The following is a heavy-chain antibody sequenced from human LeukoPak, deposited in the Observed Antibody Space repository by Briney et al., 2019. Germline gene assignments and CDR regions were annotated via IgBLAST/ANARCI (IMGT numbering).Heavy chain of an antibody. D-gene: IGHD6-13*01. CDR2: IYTSGST. J-gene: IGHJ6*03. CDR1: GGSISSYY. V-gene: IGHV4-4*07. CDR3: ARGYSSSWYDPYYYYYMDV. Sequence: SETLSLTCTVSGGSISSYYWSWIRQPAGKGLEWIGRIYTSGSTNYNPSLKSRVTMSVDTSKNQFSLKLSSVTAADTAVYYCARGYSSSWYDPYYYYYMDVWGKGTTVTISS.